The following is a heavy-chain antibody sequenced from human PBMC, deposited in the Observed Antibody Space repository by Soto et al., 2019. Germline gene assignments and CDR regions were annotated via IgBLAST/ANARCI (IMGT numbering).Heavy chain of an antibody. CDR2: INHRGSA. CDR3: ARYNAASGTYYFDF. J-gene: IGHJ4*02. Sequence: QVELQESGPGLVKPSGTLSLTCAVSGASVSSTYWWSWVRQPPGKGPEWIGEINHRGSATYNPSLQRRAPVSVAISKTQFSLRLTSVTAADTAVYYCARYNAASGTYYFDFWGQGALVTVSS. D-gene: IGHD6-13*01. CDR1: GASVSSTYW. V-gene: IGHV4-4*02.